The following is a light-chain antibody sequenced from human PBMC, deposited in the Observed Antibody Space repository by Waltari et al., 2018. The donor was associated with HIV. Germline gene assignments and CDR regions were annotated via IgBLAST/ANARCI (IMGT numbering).Light chain of an antibody. CDR3: QRRDNWPPWT. Sequence: EIVLKQSPATLSLSPGERATLSCRASQNIRTYLAWYQQKPGQAPRLLISDASNRATGTPARFSGSGSGTDFTLTISSLEPEDFAVYYCQRRDNWPPWTFGQGTKVEI. CDR1: QNIRTY. CDR2: DAS. V-gene: IGKV3-11*01. J-gene: IGKJ1*01.